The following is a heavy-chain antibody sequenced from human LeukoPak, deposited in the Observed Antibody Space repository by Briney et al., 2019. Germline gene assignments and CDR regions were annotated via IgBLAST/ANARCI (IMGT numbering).Heavy chain of an antibody. CDR2: INLNGGGT. V-gene: IGHV1-2*02. Sequence: ASVKVSCTASGYTLTSYYLHWVRQAPGHGLEWLGWINLNGGGTLSAQKFQGRVTMTRNASISTAYMELSGLRSDDTAVYYCATRCTNGVCYKAYYMDVWGKGTTVTVSS. CDR3: ATRCTNGVCYKAYYMDV. CDR1: GYTLTSYY. J-gene: IGHJ6*03. D-gene: IGHD2-8*01.